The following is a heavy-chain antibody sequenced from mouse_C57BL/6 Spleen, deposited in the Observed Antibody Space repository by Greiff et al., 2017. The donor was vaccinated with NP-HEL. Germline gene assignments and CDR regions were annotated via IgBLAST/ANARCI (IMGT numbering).Heavy chain of an antibody. CDR2: IDPSDSYT. CDR1: GYTFTSYW. Sequence: QVQLQQPGAELVMPGASVKLSCKASGYTFTSYWMHWVKQRPGQGLEWIGEIDPSDSYTNYNQKFKGKSTLTVDKSSSTAYMQLSSLTSEDSAVYYCALLPAYAMDYWGQGTSVTVSS. D-gene: IGHD2-1*01. V-gene: IGHV1-69*01. J-gene: IGHJ4*01. CDR3: ALLPAYAMDY.